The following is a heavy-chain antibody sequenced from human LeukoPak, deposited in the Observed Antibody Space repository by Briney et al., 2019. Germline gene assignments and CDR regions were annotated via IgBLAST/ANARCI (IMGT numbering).Heavy chain of an antibody. D-gene: IGHD3-22*01. V-gene: IGHV4-61*02. CDR3: ARGPYSYDSSGAFDI. Sequence: SETLSLTCTASGDSISSGGYYWSWIRQPAGKGLEWIGRIASSGSTYYNPFLKSRITVSVDTSNNQFSLKLSSVAAADTALYFCARGPYSYDSSGAFDIWGQGTMVTVSS. CDR2: IASSGST. J-gene: IGHJ3*02. CDR1: GDSISSGGYY.